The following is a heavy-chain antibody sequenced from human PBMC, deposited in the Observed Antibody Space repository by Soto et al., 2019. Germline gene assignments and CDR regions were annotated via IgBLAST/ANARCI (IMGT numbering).Heavy chain of an antibody. CDR3: ARDYYDFWSGYYPNSNYYYYMDV. J-gene: IGHJ6*03. CDR1: GFTFSSYS. CDR2: ISSSSSYI. D-gene: IGHD3-3*01. Sequence: GGSLRLSCAASGFTFSSYSMNWVRQAPGKGLEWVSSISSSSSYIYYADSVKGRFTIPRDNAKNSLYLQMNSLRAEDTAVYYCARDYYDFWSGYYPNSNYYYYMDVWGKGTTVTVSS. V-gene: IGHV3-21*01.